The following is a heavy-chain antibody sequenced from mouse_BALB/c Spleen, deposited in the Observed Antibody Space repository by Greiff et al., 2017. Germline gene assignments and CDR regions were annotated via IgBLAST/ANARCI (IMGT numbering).Heavy chain of an antibody. CDR2: ISDGGSYT. CDR1: GFTFSDYY. J-gene: IGHJ1*01. V-gene: IGHV5-4*02. Sequence: EVQLVESGGGLVKPGGSLKLSCAASGFTFSDYYMYWVRQTPEKRLEWVATISDGGSYTYYPDSVKGRFTISRDNAKNNLYLQMSSLKSEDTAMYYCARGGYYYGSSHWYFDVWGAGTTVTVSS. D-gene: IGHD1-1*01. CDR3: ARGGYYYGSSHWYFDV.